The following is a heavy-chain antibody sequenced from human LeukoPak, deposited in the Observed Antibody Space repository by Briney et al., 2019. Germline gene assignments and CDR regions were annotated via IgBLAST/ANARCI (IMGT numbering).Heavy chain of an antibody. CDR1: GGSISSGGYS. D-gene: IGHD3-10*01. CDR2: IYHSGST. J-gene: IGHJ6*02. CDR3: ARGGEITMVRGVPSDYYYGMDV. Sequence: SETLSLTCAVSGGSISSGGYSWSWIRQPPGKGLEWIGYIYHSGSTYYNPSLKSRVTISVDRSKNQFSLKLSSVTAADTAVYYCARGGEITMVRGVPSDYYYGMDVWGQGTTVTVSS. V-gene: IGHV4-30-2*01.